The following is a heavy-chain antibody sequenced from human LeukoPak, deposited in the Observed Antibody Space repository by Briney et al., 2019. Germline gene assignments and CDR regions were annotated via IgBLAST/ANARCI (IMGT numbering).Heavy chain of an antibody. V-gene: IGHV4-59*08. Sequence: PSETLSLTCTVSGGSISSYYWSWIRQPPGKGLEWIGYIYYSGSTNYNPSLKSRVTISVDTSKNQFSLKLSSVTAADTAVYYCARVRGYSSGWYLDSWGQGTLVTVSS. J-gene: IGHJ4*02. CDR2: IYYSGST. CDR3: ARVRGYSSGWYLDS. D-gene: IGHD6-19*01. CDR1: GGSISSYY.